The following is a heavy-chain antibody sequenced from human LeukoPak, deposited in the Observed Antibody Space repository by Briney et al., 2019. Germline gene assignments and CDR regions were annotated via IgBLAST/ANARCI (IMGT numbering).Heavy chain of an antibody. V-gene: IGHV3-30*18. CDR3: AKDVAYCGGDCQFGPDY. D-gene: IGHD2-21*02. CDR1: GFTFSSYG. J-gene: IGHJ4*02. Sequence: GGSLRLSCAASGFTFSSYGMHWVRQAPGKGLEWVAVVSYDGNNKYYADSVKGRFTISRDNSKNTLYLQMNGLRAEDTAVYYCAKDVAYCGGDCQFGPDYWGQGTLVTVSS. CDR2: VSYDGNNK.